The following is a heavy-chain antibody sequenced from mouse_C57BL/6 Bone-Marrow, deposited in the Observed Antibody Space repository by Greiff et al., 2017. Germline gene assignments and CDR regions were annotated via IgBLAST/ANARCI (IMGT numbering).Heavy chain of an antibody. V-gene: IGHV5-9-1*02. Sequence: EVQGVESGEGLVKPGGSLKLSCAASGFTFSSYAMSWVRQTPEKRLEWVAYISSGGDYIYYADTVKGRFTISRDNARNTLYLQMSSLKSEDTAMYYCTRADVLLRFFDYWGQGTTLTVSS. D-gene: IGHD1-1*01. CDR3: TRADVLLRFFDY. J-gene: IGHJ2*01. CDR1: GFTFSSYA. CDR2: ISSGGDYI.